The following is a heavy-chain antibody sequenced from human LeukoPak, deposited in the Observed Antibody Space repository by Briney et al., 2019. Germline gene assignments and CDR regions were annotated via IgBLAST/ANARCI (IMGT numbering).Heavy chain of an antibody. CDR3: ARHALMGGTGFLEWLGELPAFDI. CDR1: GGSISGYH. D-gene: IGHD3-3*01. V-gene: IGHV4-59*08. Sequence: SETLSLTCNVSGGSISGYHWSWIRQPPGKGLEWLGYIYYSGSSNYNPSLKSRVTISVDTSKNQFSLKLSSVTAADTAVYYCARHALMGGTGFLEWLGELPAFDIWGQGTMVTVSS. J-gene: IGHJ3*02. CDR2: IYYSGSS.